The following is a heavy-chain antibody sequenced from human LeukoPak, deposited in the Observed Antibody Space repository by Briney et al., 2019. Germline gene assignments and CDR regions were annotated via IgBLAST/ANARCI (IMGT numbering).Heavy chain of an antibody. D-gene: IGHD3-22*01. CDR3: ARSEIFYDSSGCFDY. J-gene: IGHJ4*02. CDR2: IIPIFGTA. V-gene: IGHV1-69*13. Sequence: ASVKVSCKASGHTSTTYAIHWVRQAPGQGLEWMGGIIPIFGTANYAQKFQGRVTITADESTSTAYMELSSLRSEDTAVYYCARSEIFYDSSGCFDYWGQGTLVTVSS. CDR1: GHTSTTYA.